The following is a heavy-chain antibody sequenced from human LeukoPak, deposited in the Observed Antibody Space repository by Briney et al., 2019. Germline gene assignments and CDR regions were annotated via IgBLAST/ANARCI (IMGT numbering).Heavy chain of an antibody. CDR1: GYTFTSFD. CDR2: MKSNNGDT. CDR3: ARGRPNWGMVGY. V-gene: IGHV1-8*01. D-gene: IGHD7-27*01. J-gene: IGHJ4*02. Sequence: SVKVSCKASGYTFTSFDFNWVRHATGQGLEWMGWMKSNNGDTGYAQKFQGRVTMTRDTSISTAYMELSSLTFEDTAVYYCARGRPNWGMVGYWGQGTLVTVSS.